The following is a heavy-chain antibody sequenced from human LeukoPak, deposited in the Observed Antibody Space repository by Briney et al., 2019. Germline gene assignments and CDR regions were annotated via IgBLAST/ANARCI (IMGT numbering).Heavy chain of an antibody. D-gene: IGHD3-16*01. J-gene: IGHJ4*02. Sequence: PGGSLRLSCAASGFTFSSYAVTRVRQAPGKGLEWVSTISGSGESTLYADSVKGRFTISRDNTKNTLYLQMNSLRAEDTAVYYCAKDRVGGLTIVDYWGQGTLVTVSS. CDR2: ISGSGEST. CDR1: GFTFSSYA. V-gene: IGHV3-23*01. CDR3: AKDRVGGLTIVDY.